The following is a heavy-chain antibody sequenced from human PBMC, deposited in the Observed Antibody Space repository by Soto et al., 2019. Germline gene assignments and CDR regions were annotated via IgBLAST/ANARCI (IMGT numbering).Heavy chain of an antibody. CDR2: IWYDGSNK. CDR1: GFTFSSYG. J-gene: IGHJ4*03. V-gene: IGHV3-33*01. D-gene: IGHD2-2*01. Sequence: GGSLRLSCAASGFTFSSYGMHWVRQAPGKGLEWVAVIWYDGSNKYYADSVKGRFTISRDNSKNTPYLQMNSLGAEETAVYYCATVREDIVVVPAAPQDVMALRAQGP. CDR3: ATVREDIVVVPAAPQDVMAL.